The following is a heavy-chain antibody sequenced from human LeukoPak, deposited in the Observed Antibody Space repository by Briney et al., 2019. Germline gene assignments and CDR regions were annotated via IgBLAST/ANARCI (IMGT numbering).Heavy chain of an antibody. D-gene: IGHD3-10*01. CDR2: IYYSGST. J-gene: IGHJ4*02. V-gene: IGHV4-39*01. Sequence: PSETLSLTCTVSGGSISSSSYYWGWIRQPPGRGLEWIGIIYYSGSTYYNPSLKSRVTISVDTSKNQFSLKLSSVTAADTAVYYCANGGGEWYYYGSGTPEWVYWGQGTLVTVSS. CDR1: GGSISSSSYY. CDR3: ANGGGEWYYYGSGTPEWVY.